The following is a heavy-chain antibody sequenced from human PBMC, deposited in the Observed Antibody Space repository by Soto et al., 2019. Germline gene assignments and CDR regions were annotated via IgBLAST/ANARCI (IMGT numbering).Heavy chain of an antibody. D-gene: IGHD6-13*01. Sequence: SETLSLTCTVSGGSISSYYWSWIRQPPGKGLEWIGYIYYSGSTNYNPSLKSRVTISVDTSKNQFSLKLSSVTAADTAVYYCARGRAAAGTIDYWGQGTLVTVSS. CDR1: GGSISSYY. CDR2: IYYSGST. CDR3: ARGRAAAGTIDY. V-gene: IGHV4-59*01. J-gene: IGHJ4*02.